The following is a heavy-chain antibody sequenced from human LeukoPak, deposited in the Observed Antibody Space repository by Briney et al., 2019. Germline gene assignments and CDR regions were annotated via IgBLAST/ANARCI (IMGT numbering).Heavy chain of an antibody. CDR3: ARDVVEVAALYGMDV. Sequence: ASVKVSCKASAYTFTTYYVHWVRQAPEQGLEWMGIIDPSGGSTTYAQKFQGRVTMTRDTSTSTVYMELSSLRSEDTAVYYCARDVVEVAALYGMDVWGQGTTVTVSS. J-gene: IGHJ6*02. D-gene: IGHD2-21*02. CDR2: IDPSGGST. V-gene: IGHV1-46*01. CDR1: AYTFTTYY.